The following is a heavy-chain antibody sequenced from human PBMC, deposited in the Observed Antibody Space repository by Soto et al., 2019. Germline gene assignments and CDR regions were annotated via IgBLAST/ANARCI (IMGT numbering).Heavy chain of an antibody. CDR1: GFTFSSYW. J-gene: IGHJ6*03. Sequence: GGSLRLSCAASGFTFSSYWMHWVRQAPGKGLVWVSRINSDGSSTSYADSVKGRFTISRDNAKNTLYLQMNSLRAEDTAVYYCARCFYDFWSGYYYYMDVWGKGTTVTVSS. CDR2: INSDGSST. V-gene: IGHV3-74*01. CDR3: ARCFYDFWSGYYYYMDV. D-gene: IGHD3-3*01.